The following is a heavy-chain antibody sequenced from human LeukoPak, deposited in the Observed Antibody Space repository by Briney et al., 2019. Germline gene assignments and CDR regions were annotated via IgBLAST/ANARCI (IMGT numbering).Heavy chain of an antibody. D-gene: IGHD2-8*01. V-gene: IGHV3-23*01. Sequence: GGSLRLSCSASGFTFRNFAISWVRQAPGKGLEWVSSIGGGDTHYADSVKGRFTISRDDSRSTVDLQMSSLRAKDTAVYYCAKDGQSFNSMYDYFDSWGQGTLVTVSS. CDR3: AKDGQSFNSMYDYFDS. J-gene: IGHJ4*02. CDR2: IGGGDT. CDR1: GFTFRNFA.